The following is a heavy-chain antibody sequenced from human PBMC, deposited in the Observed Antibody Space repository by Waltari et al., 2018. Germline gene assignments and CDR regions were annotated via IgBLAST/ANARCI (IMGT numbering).Heavy chain of an antibody. CDR2: IQRSGRT. V-gene: IGHV4-4*02. CDR1: GDSMSSSDW. CDR3: ARDRGRGIYLDS. D-gene: IGHD2-15*01. J-gene: IGHJ4*02. Sequence: QMQLQASGPGLVKPSGTLSLTCTVSGDSMSSSDWWSWVRQTPEKGLEWIGQIQRSGRTHYNPSFESRVTISIDTSKNQFSLKVTSTTAADTAVYYCARDRGRGIYLDSWGRGTLVTVSP.